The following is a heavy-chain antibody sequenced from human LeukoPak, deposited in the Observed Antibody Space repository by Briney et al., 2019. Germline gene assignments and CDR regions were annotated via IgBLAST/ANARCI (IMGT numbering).Heavy chain of an antibody. CDR3: XKERLPLTDY. J-gene: IGHJ4*02. V-gene: IGHV3-23*01. CDR1: GFTVSSSA. CDR2: ISSGGDSK. Sequence: SLRLSCAASGFTVSSSAISWVRQPPGKGREGIAAISSGGDSKYYADSVKGRFTISRDNSKNTLYLQMNSPIAKDPSVYYCXKERLPLTDYWGQGTLVTVSS.